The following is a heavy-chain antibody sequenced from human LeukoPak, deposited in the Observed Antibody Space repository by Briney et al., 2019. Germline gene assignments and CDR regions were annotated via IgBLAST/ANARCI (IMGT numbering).Heavy chain of an antibody. CDR3: ARLLSLGFDY. CDR2: ISYTGST. D-gene: IGHD2/OR15-2a*01. J-gene: IGHJ4*02. CDR1: GGSFSGYY. Sequence: SETLSLTCTVFGGSFSGYYWSWIRQPPGKGLEWIGYISYTGSTNYNPSLKSRVTISVDTSKNQFSLKLSSVTAADTAVYYCARLLSLGFDYWGQGTLVTVSS. V-gene: IGHV4-59*01.